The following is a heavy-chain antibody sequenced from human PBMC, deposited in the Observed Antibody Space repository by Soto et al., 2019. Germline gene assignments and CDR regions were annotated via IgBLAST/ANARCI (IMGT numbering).Heavy chain of an antibody. CDR3: ARVWGGAFDI. Sequence: SETLSLTCTVSGGSVSSGSYYWSWIRQPLGKGLEWIGYIYYSGSTNYNPSLKSRVTISVDTSKNQFSLKLSSVTAADTAVYYCARVWGGAFDIWGQGTMVTVSS. D-gene: IGHD3-10*01. CDR2: IYYSGST. J-gene: IGHJ3*02. CDR1: GGSVSSGSYY. V-gene: IGHV4-61*01.